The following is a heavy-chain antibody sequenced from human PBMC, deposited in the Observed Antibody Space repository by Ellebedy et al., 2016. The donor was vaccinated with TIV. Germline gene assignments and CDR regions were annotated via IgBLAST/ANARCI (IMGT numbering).Heavy chain of an antibody. V-gene: IGHV1-69*05. D-gene: IGHD3-3*01. Sequence: SVKVSCXASGGTFSSYAISWVRQAPGQGLEWMGGIIPIFGTANYAQKLQGRVTMTTDTSTSTAYMELRSLRSDDTAVYYCARDREYDFWSGYYNNTHYYYYYGMDVWGQGTTVTVSS. J-gene: IGHJ6*02. CDR2: IIPIFGTA. CDR1: GGTFSSYA. CDR3: ARDREYDFWSGYYNNTHYYYYYGMDV.